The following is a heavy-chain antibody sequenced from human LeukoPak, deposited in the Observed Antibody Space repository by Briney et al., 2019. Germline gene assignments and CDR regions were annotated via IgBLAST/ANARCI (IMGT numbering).Heavy chain of an antibody. J-gene: IGHJ6*03. D-gene: IGHD2-2*01. CDR3: ARVPVVGDFYYYYMDV. CDR1: GGSISSYY. Sequence: SETLSLTCTVFGGSISSYYWSWIRQPPGKGLEWIGYIYYSGSTNYNPSLKSRVTISVDTSKNQFSLKLTSVTAADTAAYYCARVPVVGDFYYYYMDVWGKGTTVTVSS. CDR2: IYYSGST. V-gene: IGHV4-59*01.